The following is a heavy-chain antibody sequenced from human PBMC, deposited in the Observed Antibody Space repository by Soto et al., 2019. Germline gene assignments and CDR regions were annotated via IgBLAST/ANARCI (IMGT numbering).Heavy chain of an antibody. CDR2: MNPNSGNT. V-gene: IGHV1-8*01. CDR1: GYTFTRYD. J-gene: IGHJ6*01. Sequence: QVQLVQSGAEVKKPGASVKVSCKASGYTFTRYDINWVRQATGQGLEWMGWMNPNSGNTGYAQKFQGRVTMTRNTSISTAYMELSRLRSEDTAVYYCARERTGTTSMDVWGQGTTVTVSS. D-gene: IGHD1-1*01. CDR3: ARERTGTTSMDV.